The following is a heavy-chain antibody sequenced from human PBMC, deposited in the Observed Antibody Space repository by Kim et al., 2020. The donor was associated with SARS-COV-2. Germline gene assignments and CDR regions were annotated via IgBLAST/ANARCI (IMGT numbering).Heavy chain of an antibody. CDR3: ARVIGGGGQGVNRFDP. CDR1: GGSIRSGGYF. Sequence: SETLSLTCTVSGGSIRSGGYFWIWIRQHTGKGLEWIGYIYNSGSTYYNPSLKSRVTISVDTSKNQLSLKLSSVTAADTAVYYCARVIGGGGQGVNRFDP. V-gene: IGHV4-31*03. D-gene: IGHD2-21*01. J-gene: IGHJ5*02. CDR2: IYNSGST.